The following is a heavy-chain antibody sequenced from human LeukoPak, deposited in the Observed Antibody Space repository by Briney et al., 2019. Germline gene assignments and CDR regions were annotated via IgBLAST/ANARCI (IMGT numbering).Heavy chain of an antibody. CDR2: INTNTGNP. Sequence: GASVKVSCKASGYTFTSYAMNWVRQAPGQGLEWMGWINTNTGNPTYAQGFTGRFVFSLDTSVSTAYLQISSLKAEDTAVYYCARDTPEYYYDSSGHAFDIWGQGTMVTVSS. J-gene: IGHJ3*02. D-gene: IGHD3-22*01. V-gene: IGHV7-4-1*02. CDR3: ARDTPEYYYDSSGHAFDI. CDR1: GYTFTSYA.